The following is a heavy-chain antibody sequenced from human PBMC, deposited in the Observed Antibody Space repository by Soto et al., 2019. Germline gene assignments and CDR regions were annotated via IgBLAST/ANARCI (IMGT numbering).Heavy chain of an antibody. J-gene: IGHJ5*02. CDR1: GYTFTIYG. V-gene: IGHV1-18*04. D-gene: IGHD6-6*01. CDR3: ARAVAAPGNWFDT. CDR2: ISAYNGNT. Sequence: ASVNVYCKASGYTFTIYGISWVRQAPGQGLEWMGWISAYNGNTNYAQKLQGRVTMTTDTSTSTAYMELRSLRSDDTAVYYCARAVAAPGNWFDTWGQGPLVTVSS.